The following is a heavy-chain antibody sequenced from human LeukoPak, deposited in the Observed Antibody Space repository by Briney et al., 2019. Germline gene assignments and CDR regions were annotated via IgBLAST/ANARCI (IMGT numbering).Heavy chain of an antibody. CDR1: VYTFTDYY. V-gene: IGHV1-2*02. Sequence: ASVKVSCKASVYTFTDYYLHWVRQAPGQGLEWMGWINPNSGGTSYGQNFQGRVTMTRDTSISTAYMELSSLRSDDTAVYYCAGDSSGWSDDGFDIWGQGTMVTVSS. J-gene: IGHJ3*02. D-gene: IGHD6-19*01. CDR3: AGDSSGWSDDGFDI. CDR2: INPNSGGT.